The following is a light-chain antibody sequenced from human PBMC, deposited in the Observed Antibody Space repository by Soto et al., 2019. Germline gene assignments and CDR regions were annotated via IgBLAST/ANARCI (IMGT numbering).Light chain of an antibody. J-gene: IGLJ1*01. CDR1: SSDVGGFNS. CDR2: DVV. V-gene: IGLV2-14*03. Sequence: QSVLTQPASVSGSPGQSITISCTGASSDVGGFNSVSWYQLRPGTAPKLILYDVVDRPSGVSYRFSGSKSGNTASLTISGLQAADEADYFCSSYTSTMTPVFGSGTKVTVL. CDR3: SSYTSTMTPV.